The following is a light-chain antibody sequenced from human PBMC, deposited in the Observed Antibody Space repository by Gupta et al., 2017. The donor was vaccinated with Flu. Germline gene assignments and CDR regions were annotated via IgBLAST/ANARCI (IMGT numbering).Light chain of an antibody. V-gene: IGKV3-11*01. Sequence: EIVLTQSTATLSLSPGERATLSCRASQSVSSYLAWYQQKPGQAPRLLIYDASSRATGIPARFSGSGSGPYFTLTISSLEPEDFAVYYFQQRTNWPLTFGGGTKVEIK. CDR3: QQRTNWPLT. CDR1: QSVSSY. J-gene: IGKJ4*01. CDR2: DAS.